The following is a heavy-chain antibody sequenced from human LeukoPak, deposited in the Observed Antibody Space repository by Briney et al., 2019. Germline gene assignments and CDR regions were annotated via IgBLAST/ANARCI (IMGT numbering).Heavy chain of an antibody. Sequence: SETLSLTCTVSGGSISSSSYYWGWIRQPPGKGLEWIGSIYYSGSTYYNPSLKSRVTISVDTSKNQFSLTLSSVTAADTAVYYCARHPDDHYDSSGYPHWGQGTLVTVSS. CDR3: ARHPDDHYDSSGYPH. J-gene: IGHJ4*02. CDR1: GGSISSSSYY. V-gene: IGHV4-39*01. CDR2: IYYSGST. D-gene: IGHD3-22*01.